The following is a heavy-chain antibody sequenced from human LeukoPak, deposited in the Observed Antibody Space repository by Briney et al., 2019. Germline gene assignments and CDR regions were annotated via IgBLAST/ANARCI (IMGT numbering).Heavy chain of an antibody. D-gene: IGHD3-16*01. J-gene: IGHJ4*02. CDR3: ARTDGRLGELYDY. V-gene: IGHV1-18*01. Sequence: ASGKVSLKASGYTFTSYGISWGGGAPGQGGGGRGWISAYNGNTNYAQKLQGRVTMTTDTSTSTAYMELRSLRSDDTAVYYCARTDGRLGELYDYWGQGTLVTVSS. CDR2: ISAYNGNT. CDR1: GYTFTSYG.